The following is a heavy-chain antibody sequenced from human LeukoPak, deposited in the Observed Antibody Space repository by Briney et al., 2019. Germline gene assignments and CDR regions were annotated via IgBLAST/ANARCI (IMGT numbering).Heavy chain of an antibody. D-gene: IGHD6-13*01. CDR3: ATGIAAAGTWVFDY. CDR2: FDPEDGET. CDR1: GYTLTELS. Sequence: PQASVKVSCTVSGYTLTELSMHWVRQAPGKGLEWMGGFDPEDGETIYAQKFQGRVTMTEDTSTDTAYMELSSLRSEDTAVYYCATGIAAAGTWVFDYWGQGTLVTVSS. V-gene: IGHV1-24*01. J-gene: IGHJ4*02.